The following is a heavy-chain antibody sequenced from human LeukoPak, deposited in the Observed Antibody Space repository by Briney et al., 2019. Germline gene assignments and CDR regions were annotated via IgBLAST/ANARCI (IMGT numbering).Heavy chain of an antibody. CDR1: GFTFSSYA. CDR3: AKASSGYYAFDY. D-gene: IGHD3-22*01. Sequence: GGSLRLSCAASGFTFSSYAMSWARQAPGEGLEWVSTISPGGHSTYYADSVKGRFTISSDNSEKTLNLQMSSLRVEDTAVYYCAKASSGYYAFDYWGQGTLVTVSP. V-gene: IGHV3-23*01. CDR2: ISPGGHST. J-gene: IGHJ4*02.